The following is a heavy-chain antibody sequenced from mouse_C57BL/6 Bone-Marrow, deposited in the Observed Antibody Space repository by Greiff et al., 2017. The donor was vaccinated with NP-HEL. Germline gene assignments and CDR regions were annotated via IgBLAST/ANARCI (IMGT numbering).Heavy chain of an antibody. D-gene: IGHD4-1*01. J-gene: IGHJ4*01. Sequence: EVQRVESGPGMVKPSQSLSLTCTVTGYSITSGYDWHWIRHFPGNKLEWMGYISYSGSTNYNPSLKSRISITHDTSKNHFFLKLNSVTTEDTATYYCARGTDWDYYAMDYWGQGTSVTVSS. CDR1: GYSITSGYD. CDR3: ARGTDWDYYAMDY. V-gene: IGHV3-1*01. CDR2: ISYSGST.